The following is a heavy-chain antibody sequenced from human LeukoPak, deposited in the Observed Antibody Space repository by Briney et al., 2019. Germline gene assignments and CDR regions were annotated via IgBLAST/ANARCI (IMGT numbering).Heavy chain of an antibody. CDR3: ARLPLYSGSYHGVFDY. Sequence: GESLKISCKGSEYSFTSYWIGWVRQMPGKGLEWMGIIYASDSDTRYSPSFQGQVTISADKSISTAYLQWSSLKASDTAMYYCARLPLYSGSYHGVFDYWGQGTLVTVSS. J-gene: IGHJ4*02. D-gene: IGHD1-26*01. CDR2: IYASDSDT. CDR1: EYSFTSYW. V-gene: IGHV5-51*01.